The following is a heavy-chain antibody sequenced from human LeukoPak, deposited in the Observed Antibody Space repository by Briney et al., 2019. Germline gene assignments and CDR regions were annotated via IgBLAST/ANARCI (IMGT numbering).Heavy chain of an antibody. V-gene: IGHV4-61*01. CDR3: AREPRDCSSTSCYIAFDI. J-gene: IGHJ3*02. CDR2: IYYSGST. Sequence: SETLSLTCTVSGGSISSSSYYWGWIRQPPGKGLEWIGYIYYSGSTNYNPSLKSRVTISVDTSKNQFSLKLSSVTAADTAVYYCAREPRDCSSTSCYIAFDIWGQGTMVTVSS. CDR1: GGSISSSSYY. D-gene: IGHD2-2*02.